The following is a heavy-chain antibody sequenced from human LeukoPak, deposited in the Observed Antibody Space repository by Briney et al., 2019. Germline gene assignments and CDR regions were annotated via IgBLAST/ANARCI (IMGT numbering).Heavy chain of an antibody. CDR2: ISTSGTTI. J-gene: IGHJ4*02. CDR3: AKSRTAMVPRTFDY. CDR1: GFTFRDYY. D-gene: IGHD5-18*01. V-gene: IGHV3-11*01. Sequence: GGSLRLSCAASGFTFRDYYMSWIRQAPGKGLEWVSYISTSGTTIYYADSVKGRFTISRDNAKNSLYLQMSNLGAEDTAVYYCAKSRTAMVPRTFDYWGQGTLVTVSS.